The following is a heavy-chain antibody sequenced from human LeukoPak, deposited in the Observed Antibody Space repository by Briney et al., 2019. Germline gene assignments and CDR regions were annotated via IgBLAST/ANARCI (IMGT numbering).Heavy chain of an antibody. CDR2: ISSSSSTI. Sequence: GGSLRLSCAVSGFTFSSYSMNWVRQAPGKGLEWVSYISSSSSTIYYADSVKGRFTISRDNAKNSLYLQMNSLRAEDTAVYYCARGRGYGDVKGIIDYWGQGTLVTVSS. J-gene: IGHJ4*02. CDR3: ARGRGYGDVKGIIDY. D-gene: IGHD4-17*01. V-gene: IGHV3-48*01. CDR1: GFTFSSYS.